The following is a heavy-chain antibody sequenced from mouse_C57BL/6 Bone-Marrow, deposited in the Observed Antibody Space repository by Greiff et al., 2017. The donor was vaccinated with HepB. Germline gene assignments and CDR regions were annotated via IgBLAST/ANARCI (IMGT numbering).Heavy chain of an antibody. CDR2: IHPNSGST. D-gene: IGHD3-2*02. CDR3: ATGGSSGYFYAMDY. Sequence: VQLQQPGAELVKPGASVKLSCKASGYTFTSYWMHWVKQRPGQGLEWIGMIHPNSGSTNYNEKFKSKATLTVDKSSSTAYMQLSSLTSEDSAVYYCATGGSSGYFYAMDYWGQGTSVTVSS. CDR1: GYTFTSYW. V-gene: IGHV1-64*01. J-gene: IGHJ4*01.